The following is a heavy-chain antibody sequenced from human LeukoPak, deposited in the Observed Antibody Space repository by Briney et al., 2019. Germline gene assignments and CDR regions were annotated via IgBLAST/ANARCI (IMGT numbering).Heavy chain of an antibody. J-gene: IGHJ4*02. Sequence: SQTLSLTCTVSGGSISSGDYYWSWIRQPPGKGLEWIGSIYYSGSTYYNPSLKSRVTISVDTSKNQFSLKLSSVTAADTAVYYCARRVGYSYDGGYFDYWGQGTLVTVSS. CDR2: IYYSGST. CDR3: ARRVGYSYDGGYFDY. V-gene: IGHV4-39*01. CDR1: GGSISSGDYY. D-gene: IGHD5-18*01.